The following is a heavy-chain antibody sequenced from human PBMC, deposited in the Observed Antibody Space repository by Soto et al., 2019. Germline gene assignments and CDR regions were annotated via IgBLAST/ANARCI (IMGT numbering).Heavy chain of an antibody. Sequence: RSLTCAVYGGSFSGYYWSWIRQPPGKGLEWIGEINHSGSTNYNPSLKSRVTISVDTSKNQFSLKLSSVTAADTAVYYCARGTPCGGDCYRWFDPWGQGTLVTVSS. CDR1: GGSFSGYY. V-gene: IGHV4-34*01. D-gene: IGHD2-21*02. J-gene: IGHJ5*02. CDR2: INHSGST. CDR3: ARGTPCGGDCYRWFDP.